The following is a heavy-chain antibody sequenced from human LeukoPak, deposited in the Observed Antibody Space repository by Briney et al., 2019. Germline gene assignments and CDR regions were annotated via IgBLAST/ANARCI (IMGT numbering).Heavy chain of an antibody. CDR3: ARTSSGWYGPVDY. D-gene: IGHD6-19*01. CDR2: IKQDGSEK. CDR1: GFTFSSYW. Sequence: GGSLRLSCAASGFTFSSYWMSWVRQAPGKGLEGVANIKQDGSEKYYVDSVKGRFTISRDNAKNSLYLQMNSLRAEDTAVYYCARTSSGWYGPVDYWGQETLVTVSS. J-gene: IGHJ4*02. V-gene: IGHV3-7*01.